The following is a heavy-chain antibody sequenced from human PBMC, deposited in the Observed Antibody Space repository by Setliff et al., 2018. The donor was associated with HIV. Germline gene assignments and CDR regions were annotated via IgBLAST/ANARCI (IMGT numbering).Heavy chain of an antibody. CDR1: GYPISSGYY. D-gene: IGHD5-12*01. Sequence: PSETLSLTCAVSGYPISSGYYWGWIRQPPGKGLEWIGSIYHSGSTNYNPSLKSRVTISVDKSKNQFSLKLSSVTAADTAVYYCARDRPYSGYPDWGQGALVTVSS. CDR3: ARDRPYSGYPD. V-gene: IGHV4-38-2*02. J-gene: IGHJ4*02. CDR2: IYHSGST.